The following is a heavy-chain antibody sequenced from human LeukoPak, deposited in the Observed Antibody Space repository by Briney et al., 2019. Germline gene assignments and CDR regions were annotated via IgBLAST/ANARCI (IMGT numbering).Heavy chain of an antibody. Sequence: ASVKVSCKASGYTFTGYYMHWVRQAPGQGLEWMGWINPNSGGTNYAQKFQGWVTMTRDTSISTAYMELSRLRSDDTAVYYCARGWPGMTGRWMENYYGMDVWGQGTTVTVSS. CDR1: GYTFTGYY. V-gene: IGHV1-2*04. CDR2: INPNSGGT. D-gene: IGHD3-9*01. J-gene: IGHJ6*02. CDR3: ARGWPGMTGRWMENYYGMDV.